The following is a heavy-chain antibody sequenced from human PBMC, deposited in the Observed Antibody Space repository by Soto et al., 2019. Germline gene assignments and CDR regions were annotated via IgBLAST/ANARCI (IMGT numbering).Heavy chain of an antibody. D-gene: IGHD4-17*01. J-gene: IGHJ5*02. CDR1: GGSISSGGYY. CDR3: ASHGDYGKNNWFDP. Sequence: QVQLQESGPGLVKPSQTLSLTCTVSGGSISSGGYYWSWIRQHPGKGLEWIGYIYYCGSTYYNPSLKSRVTISVDPSKNRFPLKLSFVTAADTAVYYCASHGDYGKNNWFDPWGQGTLVTVSS. V-gene: IGHV4-31*03. CDR2: IYYCGST.